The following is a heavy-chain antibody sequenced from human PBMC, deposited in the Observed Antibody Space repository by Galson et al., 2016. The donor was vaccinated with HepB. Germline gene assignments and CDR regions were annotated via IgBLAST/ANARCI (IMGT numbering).Heavy chain of an antibody. CDR2: ISTSGSGT. Sequence: SLRLSCAASGFSFRSEDMNWVRQAPGKGLEWVSYISTSGSGTYYADSVRGRFTISRDNAKSSLYVQMNNLRAEDTAVYYCVGCHYEHWGQGTLVTVS. V-gene: IGHV3-48*03. CDR3: VGCHYEH. J-gene: IGHJ1*01. CDR1: GFSFRSED. D-gene: IGHD3-10*01.